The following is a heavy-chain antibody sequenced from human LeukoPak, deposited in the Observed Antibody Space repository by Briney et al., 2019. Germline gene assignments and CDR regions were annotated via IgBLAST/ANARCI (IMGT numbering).Heavy chain of an antibody. J-gene: IGHJ4*02. Sequence: PSETLSLTCSVSGGSFDSKYWSWIRQPPGKGLEWIGYIYSSGSTTYNPSLKSRVTISVDTSTNQFFLKLTSVTAADTAVYYCARRAVAENYFDYWGQGTLVTDSS. V-gene: IGHV4-4*08. CDR2: IYSSGST. CDR1: GGSFDSKY. D-gene: IGHD6-19*01. CDR3: ARRAVAENYFDY.